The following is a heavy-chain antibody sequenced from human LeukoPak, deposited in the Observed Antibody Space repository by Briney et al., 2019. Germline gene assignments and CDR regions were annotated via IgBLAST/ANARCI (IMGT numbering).Heavy chain of an antibody. CDR1: GFTFSIYW. Sequence: PGGSLRLSCAASGFTFSIYWMSWVRQAPGKGLVWVSHINSDGSGSRYADSVKGRFTISRDNAKNTLDLQMDSLRAEDTGVYYCARDRVSGSYFGLDYWGQGTLVTVSS. V-gene: IGHV3-74*01. D-gene: IGHD1-26*01. CDR2: INSDGSGS. J-gene: IGHJ4*02. CDR3: ARDRVSGSYFGLDY.